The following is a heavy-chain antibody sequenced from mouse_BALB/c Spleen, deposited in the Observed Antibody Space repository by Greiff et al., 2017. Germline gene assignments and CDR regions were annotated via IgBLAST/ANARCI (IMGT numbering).Heavy chain of an antibody. D-gene: IGHD2-14*01. CDR1: GDSITSGY. V-gene: IGHV3-8*02. CDR2: ISYSGST. J-gene: IGHJ4*01. Sequence: EVKVVESGPSLVKPSQTLSLTCSVTGDSITSGYWNWIRKFPGNKLEYMGYISYSGSTYYNPSLKSRISITRDTSKNQYYLQLNSVTTEDTATYYCARGGYRYDGAMDYWGQGTSVTVSS. CDR3: ARGGYRYDGAMDY.